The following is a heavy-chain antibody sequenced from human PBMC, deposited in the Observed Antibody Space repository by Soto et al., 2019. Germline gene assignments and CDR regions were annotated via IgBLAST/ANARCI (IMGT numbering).Heavy chain of an antibody. J-gene: IGHJ6*02. CDR1: GFTFSSYA. Sequence: GGSLRLSCAASGFTFSSYAMHWVRQAPGKGLEWVAVISYDGSNKYYADSVKGRFTISRDNSKNTLYLQMNSLRAEDTAVYYCARDRLQLPTPYYYYYGMDVWGQGTTVTVSS. D-gene: IGHD5-18*01. CDR2: ISYDGSNK. V-gene: IGHV3-30-3*01. CDR3: ARDRLQLPTPYYYYYGMDV.